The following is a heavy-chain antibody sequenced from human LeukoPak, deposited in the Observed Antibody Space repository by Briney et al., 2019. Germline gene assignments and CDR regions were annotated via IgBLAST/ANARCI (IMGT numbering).Heavy chain of an antibody. J-gene: IGHJ6*02. Sequence: GRSLRLSCAASGFTFDDYAMHWVRQAPGKGLGWVSGISWNSGSIGYADSVKGRFTISRDNAKNSLYLQLNSLRAEDTALYYCAKDMADGYPSPPARHGWYYGMDVWGQGTTVTVSS. V-gene: IGHV3-9*01. D-gene: IGHD5-24*01. CDR1: GFTFDDYA. CDR2: ISWNSGSI. CDR3: AKDMADGYPSPPARHGWYYGMDV.